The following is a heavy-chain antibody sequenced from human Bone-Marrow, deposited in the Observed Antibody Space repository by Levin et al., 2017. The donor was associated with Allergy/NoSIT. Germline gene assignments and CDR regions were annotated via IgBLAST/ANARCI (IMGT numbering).Heavy chain of an antibody. CDR3: AKDPVGTTRFFDR. CDR1: GFTFSSYA. J-gene: IGHJ2*01. Sequence: GESLKISCAASGFTFSSYAMSWVRQAPGKGLEWVSAISDSGDRTYYADSVKGRFTISRDNSKNTVYLQMNTLRTDDTAVYSCAKDPVGTTRFFDRWGRGTLVTVSS. V-gene: IGHV3-23*01. D-gene: IGHD1-26*01. CDR2: ISDSGDRT.